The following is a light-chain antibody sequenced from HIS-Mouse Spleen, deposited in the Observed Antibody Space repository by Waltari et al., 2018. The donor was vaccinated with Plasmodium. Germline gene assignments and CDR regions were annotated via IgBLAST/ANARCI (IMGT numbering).Light chain of an antibody. Sequence: QAVLTQPSSLSASPGASASLTCTLRSGLNVGTYRIYWYQQKPGSPPQYLLRYKSDSDKQQGSGVPGRFSGSKDASANAGILLISGLQSEDEADYDCMIWHSSAWVFGGGTKLTVL. V-gene: IGLV5-45*03. J-gene: IGLJ3*02. CDR3: MIWHSSAWV. CDR2: YKSDSDK. CDR1: SGLNVGTYR.